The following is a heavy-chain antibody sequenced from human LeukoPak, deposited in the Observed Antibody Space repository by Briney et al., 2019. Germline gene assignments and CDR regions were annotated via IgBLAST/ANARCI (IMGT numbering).Heavy chain of an antibody. J-gene: IGHJ4*02. Sequence: TGRSLRLSCAASGFTFSTYDMHWVRQAAGKGLEWVSGMGKTAGDTYYSGSVKGRFTISRENAKNSVYLEMNSLRAGDTAVYYCTRGAAGFDYWGQGTLVSVSS. CDR3: TRGAAGFDY. D-gene: IGHD6-13*01. V-gene: IGHV3-13*04. CDR2: MGKTAGDT. CDR1: GFTFSTYD.